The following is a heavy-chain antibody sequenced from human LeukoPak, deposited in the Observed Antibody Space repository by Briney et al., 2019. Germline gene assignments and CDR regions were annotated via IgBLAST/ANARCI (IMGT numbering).Heavy chain of an antibody. CDR1: GFTFSVYG. J-gene: IGHJ4*02. D-gene: IGHD3-10*01. V-gene: IGHV3-33*01. CDR2: IWNDGSNK. CDR3: ARASGPFDY. Sequence: GGSLRLSCAASGFTFSVYGMHWVRQAPGKGLEWVAVIWNDGSNKYYADSVKGRFTISRDNSKNMLHLQMSSLRAEDTAVYSCARASGPFDYWGQGTLATVSS.